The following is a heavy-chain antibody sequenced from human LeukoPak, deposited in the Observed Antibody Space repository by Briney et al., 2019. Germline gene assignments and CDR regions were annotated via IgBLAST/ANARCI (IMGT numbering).Heavy chain of an antibody. J-gene: IGHJ5*02. D-gene: IGHD3/OR15-3a*01. CDR2: IYYSGST. V-gene: IGHV4-59*11. CDR1: GGSISSHN. Sequence: PSETLSLTCTVSGGSISSHNWSWIRQPPGKGLEWIGYIYYSGSTNYNPSLKSRVTISVDTSKNQFSLKLSSVTAADTAVYYCARGLPYYDFSGRATFDPWGQGTLVTVSS. CDR3: ARGLPYYDFSGRATFDP.